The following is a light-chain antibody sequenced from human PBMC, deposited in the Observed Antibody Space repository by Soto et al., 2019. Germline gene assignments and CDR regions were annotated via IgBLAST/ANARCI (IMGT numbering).Light chain of an antibody. CDR1: QSISSY. V-gene: IGKV1-39*01. CDR3: LQHNSYPLT. CDR2: AAS. Sequence: DIHMTESPSSLSASVGDRVTITCRASQSISSYLNWYQQKPGKAPKLLIYAASSLQSGVPSRFSGSGSGTDFTLTISSLQPEDFATYYCLQHNSYPLTFGQGTRLEI. J-gene: IGKJ5*01.